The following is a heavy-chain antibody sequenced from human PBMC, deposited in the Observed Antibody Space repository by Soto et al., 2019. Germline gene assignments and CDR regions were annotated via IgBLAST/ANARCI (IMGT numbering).Heavy chain of an antibody. D-gene: IGHD3-9*01. CDR3: TRDRSIPAAGRTGYYYYMDV. Sequence: EVQLRESGGGLVQPGGSLKLSCETSEFTFSDHYMDWVSRAPGKGLEWVGRIRKKSNNFTTEYAASVRGRFTISRDDSKHSLFLQMSGLKTDDTAVYFCTRDRSIPAAGRTGYYYYMDVWGKGTTVTVSS. CDR1: EFTFSDHY. CDR2: IRKKSNNFTT. J-gene: IGHJ6*03. V-gene: IGHV3-72*01.